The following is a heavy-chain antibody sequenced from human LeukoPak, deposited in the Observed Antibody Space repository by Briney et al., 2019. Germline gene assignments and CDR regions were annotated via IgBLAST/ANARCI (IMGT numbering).Heavy chain of an antibody. V-gene: IGHV3-23*01. Sequence: GGSLRLSCAASGFTVSSYAMSWVRQAPGKVLDWVSAISGSGGSTYYADSVKGRFTISRDNSKNTLYLQMNSLRAEDTAVYYCAKVPMTTVTARTYYYYYGMDVWGQGTTVTVSS. CDR3: AKVPMTTVTARTYYYYYGMDV. D-gene: IGHD4-17*01. CDR2: ISGSGGST. CDR1: GFTVSSYA. J-gene: IGHJ6*02.